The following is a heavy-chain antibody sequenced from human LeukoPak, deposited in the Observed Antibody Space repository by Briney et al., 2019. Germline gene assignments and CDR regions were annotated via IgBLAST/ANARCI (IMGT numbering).Heavy chain of an antibody. V-gene: IGHV4-4*07. CDR2: IYTSGST. D-gene: IGHD3-3*01. CDR1: GASISSYY. J-gene: IGHJ4*02. Sequence: SETLSLTCTVSGASISSYYWSWIRQPAGKGLEWIGRIYTSGSTNYNPSLKSRVTMSVDTSKNQISLKLSSVTAADTAVYYCARGPGSGYPYYFDYWGQGTLVTVSS. CDR3: ARGPGSGYPYYFDY.